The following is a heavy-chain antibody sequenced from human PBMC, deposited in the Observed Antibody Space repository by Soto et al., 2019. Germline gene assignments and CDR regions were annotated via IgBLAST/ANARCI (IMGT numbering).Heavy chain of an antibody. Sequence: GGSLRLSCAACGFTVSSNYMSWVRQAPWKGLEWVSVIYSGGITYYADSVKGRFTISRDNSKNTLYLQMNSLRAEDTAVYYCARGYDSSGYYHHDYWCQATLVSGS. CDR3: ARGYDSSGYYHHDY. D-gene: IGHD3-22*01. J-gene: IGHJ4*02. CDR1: GFTVSSNY. V-gene: IGHV3-53*01. CDR2: IYSGGIT.